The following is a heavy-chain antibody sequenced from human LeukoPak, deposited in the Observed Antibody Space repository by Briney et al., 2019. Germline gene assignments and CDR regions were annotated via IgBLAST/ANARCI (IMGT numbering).Heavy chain of an antibody. D-gene: IGHD3-9*01. CDR1: GFTFSSYS. CDR2: ISSSSAYI. Sequence: GGSLRLSCAASGFTFSSYSMNWVRQAPGKGLEWVSSISSSSAYISYADSVKGRFTISRDNAKNSLYLQMNSLRAEDTAVYYCVRVDYDILTGYQNYFKYWGQGTLVTVSS. CDR3: VRVDYDILTGYQNYFKY. J-gene: IGHJ4*02. V-gene: IGHV3-21*01.